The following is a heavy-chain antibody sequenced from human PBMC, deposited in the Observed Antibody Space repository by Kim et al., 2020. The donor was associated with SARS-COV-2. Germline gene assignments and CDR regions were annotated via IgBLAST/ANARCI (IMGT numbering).Heavy chain of an antibody. V-gene: IGHV3-66*01. D-gene: IGHD2-15*01. CDR2: IFSGGST. CDR3: ARGRDGFSWDY. Sequence: GGSLRLSCAASGFTVNSNHMSWVRQAPGKGLEWVSVIFSGGSTFYAASAKGRFTVSRDKSKNTLYLQMNSLRSEDTAVYYCARGRDGFSWDYWGQGTLVTVSS. CDR1: GFTVNSNH. J-gene: IGHJ4*02.